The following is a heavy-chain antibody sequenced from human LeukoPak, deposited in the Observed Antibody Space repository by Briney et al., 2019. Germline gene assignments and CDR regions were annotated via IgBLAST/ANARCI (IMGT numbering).Heavy chain of an antibody. CDR1: GGSISSGGYY. V-gene: IGHV4-30-2*01. D-gene: IGHD3-9*01. CDR3: ARRVLRYFDWLGENNWFDP. Sequence: SETLSLTCTVSGGSISSGGYYWSWIRQPPGKGLEWIGYIYHSGSTYYNPSLKSRVTISVDTSKNQFSLKLSSVTAADTAVYYCARRVLRYFDWLGENNWFDPWGQGTLVTVSS. CDR2: IYHSGST. J-gene: IGHJ5*02.